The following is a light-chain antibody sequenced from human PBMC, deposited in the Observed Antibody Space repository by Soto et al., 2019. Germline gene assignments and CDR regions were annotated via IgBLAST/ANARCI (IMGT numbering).Light chain of an antibody. CDR3: QQYGSSPGT. CDR2: GAS. V-gene: IGKV3-20*01. J-gene: IGKJ1*01. Sequence: EIVLTKSPGTLSLSPGERATLSCRASQSVSSSYLAWDQQKPGQAPRLLIYGASSRATGIPDRFSGSGSGTDFTLTISRLEPEDFAVYYCQQYGSSPGTFGQGTKVEIK. CDR1: QSVSSSY.